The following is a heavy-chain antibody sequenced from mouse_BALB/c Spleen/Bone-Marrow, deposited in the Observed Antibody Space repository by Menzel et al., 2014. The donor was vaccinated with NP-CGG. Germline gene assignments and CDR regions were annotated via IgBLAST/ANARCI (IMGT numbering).Heavy chain of an antibody. J-gene: IGHJ4*01. D-gene: IGHD2-14*01. V-gene: IGHV5-12*02. CDR3: ARQNYRGAMDY. CDR1: GFTFSDYY. Sequence: DVMLVESGGGLVQPGGSLKLSYATSGFTFSDYYMYWVRQTPEEGLEWVAYISNGGGSTYYPDTVKGRFTISRDNAKNTLYLQMSRLKSEDTAMYYCARQNYRGAMDYWGQGTSVTVSS. CDR2: ISNGGGST.